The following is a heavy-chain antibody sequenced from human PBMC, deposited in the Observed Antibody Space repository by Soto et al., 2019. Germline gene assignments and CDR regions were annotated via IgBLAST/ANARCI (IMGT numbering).Heavy chain of an antibody. Sequence: SQTRSLACTVFGECFSRSTQYYGWIRQPPGKGLEWLGTMFYFGSTYYNTSLESRVTISVDPSKNQFSLKLSSVTAADTAVYYCARHHFYCTGGSCYLQAYHYYGLDVWAQGTTVTVSS. CDR2: MFYFGST. D-gene: IGHD2-15*01. J-gene: IGHJ6*02. V-gene: IGHV4-39*01. CDR3: ARHHFYCTGGSCYLQAYHYYGLDV. CDR1: GECFSRSTQY.